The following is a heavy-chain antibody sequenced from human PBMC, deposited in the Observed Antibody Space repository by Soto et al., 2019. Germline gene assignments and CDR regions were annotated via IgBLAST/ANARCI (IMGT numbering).Heavy chain of an antibody. J-gene: IGHJ4*02. Sequence: QITLKESGPTLVKPTQTLTLTCTFSGFSLSTSGVGVGWIRQPPGKALEWLALIYWDDDKRYSPSLKGRLTITKDTSKNQVVLTMTNMDPVDTATYYCAHRQTYCGGNCYSGFDYWGQGTLVTVSS. V-gene: IGHV2-5*02. CDR1: GFSLSTSGVG. D-gene: IGHD2-21*02. CDR3: AHRQTYCGGNCYSGFDY. CDR2: IYWDDDK.